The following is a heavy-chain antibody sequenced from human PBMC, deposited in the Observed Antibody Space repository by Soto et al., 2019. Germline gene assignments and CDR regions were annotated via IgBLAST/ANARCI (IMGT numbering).Heavy chain of an antibody. CDR2: FDPEDGET. J-gene: IGHJ4*02. D-gene: IGHD2-8*01. Sequence: ASVKVSCKVSGYTLTELSMHWVRQAPGKGLEWMGGFDPEDGETIYAQKFQGRVTMTEDTSTDTAYMELSSLRSEDTAVYYCATAVAYNHAGYCTNGVCPARGGYFDYWGQGTLVTVSS. CDR1: GYTLTELS. V-gene: IGHV1-24*01. CDR3: ATAVAYNHAGYCTNGVCPARGGYFDY.